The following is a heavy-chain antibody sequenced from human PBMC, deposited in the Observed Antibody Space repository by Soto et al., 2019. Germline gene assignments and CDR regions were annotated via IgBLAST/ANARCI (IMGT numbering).Heavy chain of an antibody. CDR3: AREGFGRYCSGGSCSYFDY. D-gene: IGHD2-15*01. J-gene: IGHJ4*02. CDR1: GGTFSSYA. CDR2: IIPIFGTA. V-gene: IGHV1-69*01. Sequence: QVKLVQSGAEVKKPGSSVKVSCKASGGTFSSYAISWVRQAPGQGLEWMGGIIPIFGTANYAQKFQGRVTITADESTSTAYMELSSLRSEDTAVYYCAREGFGRYCSGGSCSYFDYWGQGTLVTVSS.